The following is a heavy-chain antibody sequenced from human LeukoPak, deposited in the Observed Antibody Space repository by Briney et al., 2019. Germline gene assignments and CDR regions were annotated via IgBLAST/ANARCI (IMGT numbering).Heavy chain of an antibody. J-gene: IGHJ4*02. CDR2: ISAYNGNT. CDR3: ARDPRTLGSSWYYFDY. Sequence: ASVKVSCKASGYTFTSYGISWVRQAPGQGLEWMGWISAYNGNTNYAQKLQGRVTMTRDTSTSTVYMELSSLRSEDTAVYYCARDPRTLGSSWYYFDYWGQGTLVTVSS. V-gene: IGHV1-18*01. CDR1: GYTFTSYG. D-gene: IGHD6-13*01.